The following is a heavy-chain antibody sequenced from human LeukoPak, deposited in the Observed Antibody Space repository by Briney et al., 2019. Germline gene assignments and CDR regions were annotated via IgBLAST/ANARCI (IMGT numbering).Heavy chain of an antibody. CDR1: GDSISSNY. Sequence: PSETLSLTCTVSGDSISSNYWSWIRQPPGKGLEWIGFIYYSVSTNYNPSPKSRVTISVDTSKNQISLKLSSVTAADTAVYYCARLEYDILTGFTGRGGYFDYWGQGTLVTVSS. D-gene: IGHD3-9*01. CDR3: ARLEYDILTGFTGRGGYFDY. V-gene: IGHV4-59*08. CDR2: IYYSVST. J-gene: IGHJ4*02.